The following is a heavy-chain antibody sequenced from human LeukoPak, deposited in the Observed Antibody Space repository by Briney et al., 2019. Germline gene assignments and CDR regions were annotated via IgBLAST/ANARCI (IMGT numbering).Heavy chain of an antibody. CDR3: ARHAIDIIVRVDY. CDR2: IYYSGST. V-gene: IGHV4-39*01. CDR1: GGSISSSSYY. J-gene: IGHJ4*02. Sequence: SESLSLTCTVSGGSISSSSYYWGWTRQPPGKGLECIGSIYYSGSTYYNPSLRSRVTISVDTSKNQFSLRLSSVTAADTAVYYCARHAIDIIVRVDYWGQGTLVTVSS. D-gene: IGHD2-15*01.